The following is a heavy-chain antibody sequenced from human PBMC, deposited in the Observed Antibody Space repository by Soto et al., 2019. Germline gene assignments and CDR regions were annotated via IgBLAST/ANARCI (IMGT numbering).Heavy chain of an antibody. CDR1: GGSISSYY. CDR2: IYYSGST. V-gene: IGHV4-59*01. CDR3: ARTTGPYCSSTSCRAAYMDV. J-gene: IGHJ6*03. D-gene: IGHD2-2*01. Sequence: SETLSLTCTVSGGSISSYYWSWIRQPPGKGLEWIGYIYYSGSTNYNPSLKSRVTISVDTSKNQFSLKLSSVTAADTAVYYCARTTGPYCSSTSCRAAYMDVWGKGTTVTVS.